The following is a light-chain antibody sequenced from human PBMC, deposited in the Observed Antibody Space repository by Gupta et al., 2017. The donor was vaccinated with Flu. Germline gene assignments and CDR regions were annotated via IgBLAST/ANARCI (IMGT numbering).Light chain of an antibody. V-gene: IGKV3-15*01. J-gene: IGKJ4*01. CDR2: DAS. CDR3: QQYNNWPPLT. Sequence: VTLSVSPGEGATLSCRASQNVGSNLAWYQQKPGQAPRLLIFDASARATGIPARFSGSGFGTEFTLTISSLQSEDFAVYYCQQYNNWPPLTFGGGTKVEIK. CDR1: QNVGSN.